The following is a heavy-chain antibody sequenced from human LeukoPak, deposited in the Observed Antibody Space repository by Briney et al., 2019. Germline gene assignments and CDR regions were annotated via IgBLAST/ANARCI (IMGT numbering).Heavy chain of an antibody. V-gene: IGHV3-30-3*01. CDR2: ISYDGSNK. J-gene: IGHJ6*02. CDR3: ARDFSTPTPGGLDCYYGMDV. CDR1: GFTFSSYA. Sequence: GGSLRLSCAASGFTFSSYAMHWVRQAPGKGLEWVAVISYDGSNKYYADSVKGRFTISRDISKNTLDLQMNSLRAEDTAVYYCARDFSTPTPGGLDCYYGMDVWGQGTTVTVSS. D-gene: IGHD2-21*01.